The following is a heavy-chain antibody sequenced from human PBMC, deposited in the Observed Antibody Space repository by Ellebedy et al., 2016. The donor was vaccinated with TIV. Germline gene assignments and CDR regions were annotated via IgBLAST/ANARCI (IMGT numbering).Heavy chain of an antibody. Sequence: GESLKISCAASGFTFSTYWMSRVRQAPGKGLEWVANMNQVGSEKYYADSVKGRFTISRDNAKNSVFLQMNSLRVEDMALYYCAKAVERGALDIWGQGTVATVSP. CDR1: GFTFSTYW. CDR2: MNQVGSEK. V-gene: IGHV3-7*03. D-gene: IGHD1-26*01. CDR3: AKAVERGALDI. J-gene: IGHJ3*02.